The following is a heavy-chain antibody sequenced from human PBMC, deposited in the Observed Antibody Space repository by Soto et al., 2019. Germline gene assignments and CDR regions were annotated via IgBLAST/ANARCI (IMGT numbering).Heavy chain of an antibody. J-gene: IGHJ3*01. Sequence: EVQLLESGGALVQPGWSVRLYCAASGLTFSNHAMNWVRQAPGKGLEWVSSISDSGSTYYADSVKGRFTISRDNPKNTLYLQMNSLRGERTAVYDFSRDAEGRYDTSRSCYYFADLWGQGTLVIVSS. CDR3: SRDAEGRYDTSRSCYYFADL. D-gene: IGHD3-22*01. V-gene: IGHV3-23*01. CDR1: GLTFSNHA. CDR2: ISDSGST.